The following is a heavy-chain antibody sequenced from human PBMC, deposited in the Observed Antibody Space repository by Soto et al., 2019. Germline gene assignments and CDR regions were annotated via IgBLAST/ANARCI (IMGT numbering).Heavy chain of an antibody. D-gene: IGHD2-15*01. Sequence: ASVKVSCKASGYTFTSYGISWVRQAPGQGLEWMGWISAYNGNTNYAQKLQGRVTMTTDTSTSKAYMELRSLRSDDTAVYYCARDVDCSGGSCYRADYWGQGTLVTVSS. J-gene: IGHJ4*02. CDR2: ISAYNGNT. CDR3: ARDVDCSGGSCYRADY. V-gene: IGHV1-18*01. CDR1: GYTFTSYG.